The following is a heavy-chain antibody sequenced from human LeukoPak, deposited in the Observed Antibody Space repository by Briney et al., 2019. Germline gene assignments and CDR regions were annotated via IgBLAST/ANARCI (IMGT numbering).Heavy chain of an antibody. V-gene: IGHV3-23*01. CDR3: TVPRIVGATPGLYYGMDV. CDR1: GFTFSSYA. J-gene: IGHJ6*02. D-gene: IGHD1-26*01. Sequence: GGSLRLSCVVSGFTFSSYAMSWVRQAPGKGLEWVSGISGSGDNTYYADSVKGRFTISRDNAKNSLYLQMNSLRAEDTAVYYCTVPRIVGATPGLYYGMDVWGQGTTVTVSS. CDR2: ISGSGDNT.